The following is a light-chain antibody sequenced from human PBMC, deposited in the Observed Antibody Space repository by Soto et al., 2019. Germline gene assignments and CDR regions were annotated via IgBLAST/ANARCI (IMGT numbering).Light chain of an antibody. CDR1: SSDVGCYNY. J-gene: IGLJ1*01. CDR3: SSYTSSSTPYV. CDR2: EVS. V-gene: IGLV2-14*03. Sequence: QSALTQPASVSGSPGQSITISCTGTSSDVGCYNYVSWYQQHPGKAPKLMIYEVSNRPSGDSDRFSGSKSGNTASLTISGLQAEDEADYYCSSYTSSSTPYVFGSGTKVTVL.